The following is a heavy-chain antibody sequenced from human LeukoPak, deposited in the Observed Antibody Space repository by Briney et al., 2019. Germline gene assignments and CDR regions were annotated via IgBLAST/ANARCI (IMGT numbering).Heavy chain of an antibody. CDR1: GYTFTGYY. CDR2: INPNSGGT. Sequence: ASVKVSCKASGYTFTGYYMHWVRQAPGQGLEWMGWINPNSGGTNYAQKFQGRVTMTRDTSISTAYMELSRLRSDDTAVYYCARVTAVAGTMSYWGQGTLVTVPS. CDR3: ARVTAVAGTMSY. V-gene: IGHV1-2*02. J-gene: IGHJ4*02. D-gene: IGHD6-19*01.